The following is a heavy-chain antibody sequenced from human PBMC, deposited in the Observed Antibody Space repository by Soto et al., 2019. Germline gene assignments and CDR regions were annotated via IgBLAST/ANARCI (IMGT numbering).Heavy chain of an antibody. D-gene: IGHD3-10*01. CDR3: AKDWGASSGSYYQPDY. CDR2: ISYDGSNK. Sequence: QVQLVESGGGVVQPGRSPRLSCAASGFTFSSYGMPWVRQAPGKGLEWVAVISYDGSNKYYADSVKGRFTISRDNSKNTLYLQMNSLRAEDTAVYYCAKDWGASSGSYYQPDYWGQGTLVTVSS. V-gene: IGHV3-30*18. J-gene: IGHJ4*02. CDR1: GFTFSSYG.